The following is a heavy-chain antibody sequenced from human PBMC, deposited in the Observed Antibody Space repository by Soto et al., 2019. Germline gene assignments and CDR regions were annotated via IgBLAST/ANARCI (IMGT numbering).Heavy chain of an antibody. D-gene: IGHD6-19*01. CDR2: ISPHNDRT. Sequence: QVQLVQSGADVKKPGASVKVSCKASGYNFTSYGISWVRQAPGQGLEWMGWISPHNDRTKYARRFQDRVTMTTDTPTTTVYMELGSQRSDATAVSYYARAFYYTSGRYFDHDAFDIWGQGTVVTVSS. J-gene: IGHJ3*02. CDR1: GYNFTSYG. CDR3: ARAFYYTSGRYFDHDAFDI. V-gene: IGHV1-18*01.